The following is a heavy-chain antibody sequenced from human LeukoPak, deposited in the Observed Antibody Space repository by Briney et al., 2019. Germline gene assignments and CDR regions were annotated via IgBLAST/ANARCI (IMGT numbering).Heavy chain of an antibody. CDR2: ISDSGGRT. V-gene: IGHV3-23*01. CDR3: AKRGVVIRVILVGFHKEAYYFDS. D-gene: IGHD3-22*01. Sequence: GGSLRLSCAASGFTVSSNYMSWVRQAPGKGLEWVAGISDSGGRTNYADSVKGRFTISRDNPKNTLFLQMNSLRAEDTAVYFCAKRGVVIRVILVGFHKEAYYFDSWGQGALVTVSS. J-gene: IGHJ4*02. CDR1: GFTVSSNY.